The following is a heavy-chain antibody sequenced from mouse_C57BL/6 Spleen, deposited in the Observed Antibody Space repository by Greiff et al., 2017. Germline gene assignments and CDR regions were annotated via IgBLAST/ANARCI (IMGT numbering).Heavy chain of an antibody. CDR3: ARDRGDTYAMDY. CDR2: ISYSGST. V-gene: IGHV3-1*01. Sequence: EVQVVESGPGMVKPSQSLSLTCTVTGYSITSGYDWHWIRHFPGNKLEWMGYISYSGSTNYNPSLKSRISITHDTSKNHFFLKLNSVTTEDTATYYCARDRGDTYAMDYWGQGTSVTVSS. D-gene: IGHD3-3*01. CDR1: GYSITSGYD. J-gene: IGHJ4*01.